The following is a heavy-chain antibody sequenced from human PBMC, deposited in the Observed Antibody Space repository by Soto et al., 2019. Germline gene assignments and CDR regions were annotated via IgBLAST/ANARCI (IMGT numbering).Heavy chain of an antibody. J-gene: IGHJ4*02. D-gene: IGHD4-4*01. CDR3: ARAPTDYSHDY. V-gene: IGHV4-39*01. CDR1: GGSIINTTYY. Sequence: QLQLQESGPGLVKPSETLSLTCTVSGGSIINTTYYWGWLRQPTGKGLEWIGSVYYSGSTYYNPSLKSRVTISVDTSMHQFSLMLSSVTSADTAVYFCARAPTDYSHDYWGLGNLVTVSS. CDR2: VYYSGST.